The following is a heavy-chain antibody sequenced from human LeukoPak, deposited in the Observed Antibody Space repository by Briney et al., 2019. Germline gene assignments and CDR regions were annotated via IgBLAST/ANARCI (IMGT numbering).Heavy chain of an antibody. Sequence: ASVKVSCKASGGTFSSYAISWVRQAPGQGLEWMGRIIPIFGIANYAQKFQGRVTITADKSTNTAYMELSSLRSEDTAVYYCAREKADYFDYWGQGTLVTVSS. V-gene: IGHV1-69*04. J-gene: IGHJ4*02. CDR2: IIPIFGIA. CDR1: GGTFSSYA. CDR3: AREKADYFDY.